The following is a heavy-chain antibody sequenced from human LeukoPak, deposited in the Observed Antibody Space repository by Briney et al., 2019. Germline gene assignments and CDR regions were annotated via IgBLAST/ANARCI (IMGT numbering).Heavy chain of an antibody. V-gene: IGHV3-15*01. J-gene: IGHJ4*02. D-gene: IGHD3-22*01. Sequence: GGSLRLSCAASGFTFSNAWMSWVRQAPGKGLEWVGRIKSKTDGGTTDYAAPVKGRFTISRDDSKNTLYLQMNSLKTEDTAVYYCEARPSSDSSGLSDWGQGTLVTVSS. CDR2: IKSKTDGGTT. CDR1: GFTFSNAW. CDR3: EARPSSDSSGLSD.